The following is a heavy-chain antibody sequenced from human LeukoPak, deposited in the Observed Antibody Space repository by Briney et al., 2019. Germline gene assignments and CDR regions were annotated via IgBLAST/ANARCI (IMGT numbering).Heavy chain of an antibody. CDR3: ARGQYYDSSGYFD. J-gene: IGHJ4*02. Sequence: GGSLRLSCAASGFTFSDYYMSWIRQAPGKGLEWVSYISSSGGTIYYADSVKGRFIISRDNAKNSLYLQMNSLRAEDTAVYYCARGQYYDSSGYFDWGQGTLVTVSS. CDR1: GFTFSDYY. CDR2: ISSSGGTI. D-gene: IGHD3-22*01. V-gene: IGHV3-11*04.